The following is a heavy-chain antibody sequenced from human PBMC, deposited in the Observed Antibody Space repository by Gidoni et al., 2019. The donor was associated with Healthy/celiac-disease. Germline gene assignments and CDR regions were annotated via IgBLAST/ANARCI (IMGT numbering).Heavy chain of an antibody. V-gene: IGHV3-21*01. CDR2: ISSSSSYI. Sequence: EVQLVESGGGLVKPGGSLRLSCGASGFTFSSYSMNWVRQAPGKGLEWVSSISSSSSYIYYADPVKGRFTISRDNAKNSLYLQMNSLRAEDTAVYYCARDPTPIDYWGQGTLVTVSS. CDR1: GFTFSSYS. CDR3: ARDPTPIDY. J-gene: IGHJ4*02.